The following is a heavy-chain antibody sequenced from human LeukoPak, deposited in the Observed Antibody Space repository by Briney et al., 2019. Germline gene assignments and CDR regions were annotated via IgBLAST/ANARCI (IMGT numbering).Heavy chain of an antibody. Sequence: ASVKVSCKASGYTFTSYPMNWVRQAPGQGLEWMGWINPNSGGTNYAQKFQGRVTMTRDTSISTAYMELSRLRSDDTAVYYCASTSKQLLIGCFQHWGQGTLVTVSS. D-gene: IGHD2-2*01. CDR3: ASTSKQLLIGCFQH. CDR2: INPNSGGT. CDR1: GYTFTSYP. J-gene: IGHJ1*01. V-gene: IGHV1-2*02.